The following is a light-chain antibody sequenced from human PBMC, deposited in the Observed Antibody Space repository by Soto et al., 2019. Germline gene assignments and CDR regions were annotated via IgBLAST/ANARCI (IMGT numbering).Light chain of an antibody. J-gene: IGKJ5*01. CDR2: YAS. V-gene: IGKV3D-15*01. Sequence: EVMMTQFPDTVSVSAGETVTLSCGASQSVRTNLAWYQQRPGQAPRLLIHYASTRASDIPARFSGSGSGTEFTLTISSLQPEDFATYYCQQVNSYPLTFGQGTRREIK. CDR3: QQVNSYPLT. CDR1: QSVRTN.